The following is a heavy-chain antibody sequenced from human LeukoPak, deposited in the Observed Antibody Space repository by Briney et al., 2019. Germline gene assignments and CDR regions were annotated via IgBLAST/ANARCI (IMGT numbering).Heavy chain of an antibody. Sequence: ASETLSLTCTVSGGSISSTSYYWSWIRQPAGKGLEWIGRIYSSGSTDYNPSLKSRVTISVDTSKNQLSLKLTSVTAADTAVYYCARTYYYDTNGPQDAFDVWGQGTMVTVSS. D-gene: IGHD3-22*01. V-gene: IGHV4-61*02. CDR3: ARTYYYDTNGPQDAFDV. J-gene: IGHJ3*01. CDR1: GGSISSTSYY. CDR2: IYSSGST.